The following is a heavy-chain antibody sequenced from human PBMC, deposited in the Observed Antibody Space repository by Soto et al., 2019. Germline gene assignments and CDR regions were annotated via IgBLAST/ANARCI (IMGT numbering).Heavy chain of an antibody. CDR1: GFSLSTSGVG. Sequence: QITLKESGPPLLKPTQTLTLTCTFSGFSLSTSGVGVGWIRQPPGKALEWLTFIYWDDDKRNSPFLKSRLTITEDTTKHQVVLTKTNMDPVDTATYYCAHLVVAGITYSFDSWGQGTLVTVSS. J-gene: IGHJ4*02. CDR2: IYWDDDK. D-gene: IGHD2-21*01. V-gene: IGHV2-5*02. CDR3: AHLVVAGITYSFDS.